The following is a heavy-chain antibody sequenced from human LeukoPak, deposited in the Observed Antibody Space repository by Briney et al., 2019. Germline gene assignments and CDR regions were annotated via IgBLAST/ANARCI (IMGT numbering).Heavy chain of an antibody. V-gene: IGHV3-23*01. D-gene: IGHD3-3*01. J-gene: IGHJ4*02. CDR3: AKGGYYDFWSGYYPDY. CDR2: ISGSGGST. Sequence: GGSLRLSCAASGFTFSSYAMSWVRQAPGKGLEWVSAISGSGGSTYYADSVKGRFTISRDNSKNTLYLQMNSLRAEDTAVYYCAKGGYYDFWSGYYPDYWGQGTLVTVSS. CDR1: GFTFSSYA.